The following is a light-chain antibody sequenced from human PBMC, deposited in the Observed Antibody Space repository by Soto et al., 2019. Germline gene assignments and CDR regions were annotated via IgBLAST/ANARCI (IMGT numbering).Light chain of an antibody. V-gene: IGKV1-5*01. CDR3: QEYNSDYRT. Sequence: DIQMTQSPSTLSASVGDRVTITCRASQSISTWLAWYQQKPGNAPKLLIFDASNLESGVPSRFSGSGSGTEFSITIDSLQNDDFATYYCQEYNSDYRTFGQGNELDIK. CDR2: DAS. J-gene: IGKJ1*01. CDR1: QSISTW.